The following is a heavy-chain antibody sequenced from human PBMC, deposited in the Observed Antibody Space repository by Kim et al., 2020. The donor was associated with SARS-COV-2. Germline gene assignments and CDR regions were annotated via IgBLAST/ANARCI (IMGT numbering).Heavy chain of an antibody. CDR2: IYYSGST. D-gene: IGHD2-2*01. Sequence: SETLYLTCTVSGGSISSSSYYWGWIRQPPGKGLEWTWSIYYSGSTYYNPSLNSRVTIAVDTSKNQFSLKLSSVTAAATAVYYCARHPRRGIGGLAMAFDIWGQGTIVTVSS. V-gene: IGHV4-39*01. J-gene: IGHJ3*02. CDR3: ARHPRRGIGGLAMAFDI. CDR1: GGSISSSSYY.